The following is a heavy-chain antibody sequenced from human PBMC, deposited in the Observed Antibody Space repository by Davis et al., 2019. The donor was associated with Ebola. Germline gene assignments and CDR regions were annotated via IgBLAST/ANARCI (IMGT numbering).Heavy chain of an antibody. Sequence: GESLKISCAASGFTLSYYDFHWVRQFPGEGLEWVSAIGRADDTYYAGSVKGRFIISRDDAKNSLYLQMNGLRAGDTAVYYCARELPYSSGGHNLYGLDVWGKGTTVTVSS. CDR2: IGRADDT. V-gene: IGHV3-13*01. D-gene: IGHD3-22*01. CDR1: GFTLSYYD. CDR3: ARELPYSSGGHNLYGLDV. J-gene: IGHJ6*04.